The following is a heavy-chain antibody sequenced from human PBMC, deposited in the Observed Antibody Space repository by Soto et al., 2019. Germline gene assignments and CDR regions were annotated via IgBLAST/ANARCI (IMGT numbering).Heavy chain of an antibody. CDR2: ISSSSSYI. V-gene: IGHV3-21*01. J-gene: IGHJ4*02. D-gene: IGHD3-10*01. Sequence: GGSLRLSCAASGFTFSSYSMNWVRQAPGKGLEWVSSISSSSSYIYYADSVKGRFTISRDNAKNSLYLQMNSLRAEDTAVYYCAREASYYYGSGSYYTPFDYWGQGTLVTVSS. CDR1: GFTFSSYS. CDR3: AREASYYYGSGSYYTPFDY.